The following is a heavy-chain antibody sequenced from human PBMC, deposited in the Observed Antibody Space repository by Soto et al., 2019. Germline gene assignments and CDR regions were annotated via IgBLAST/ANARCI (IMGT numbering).Heavy chain of an antibody. V-gene: IGHV3-23*01. D-gene: IGHD5-18*01. CDR2: ISGSGDRT. J-gene: IGHJ5*02. CDR1: GFTVSNYA. Sequence: EVQLLESGGGLVQPGGSLRLSCAASGFTVSNYAMSWLRQPPGKGLEWVSAISGSGDRTYYADSVKGRFTISRDNSKNTLYLQMTSLRVEDAAVYYCVKERSGHSYAESWGQGTLVTVSS. CDR3: VKERSGHSYAES.